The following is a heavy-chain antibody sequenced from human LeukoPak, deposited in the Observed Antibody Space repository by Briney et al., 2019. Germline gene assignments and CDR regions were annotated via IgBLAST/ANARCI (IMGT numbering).Heavy chain of an antibody. CDR1: GFTFNSHS. CDR2: ISSSSSYI. J-gene: IGHJ6*03. V-gene: IGHV3-21*01. Sequence: GGSLRLSCAASGFTFNSHSMNWVRQAPGKGLEWVSSISSSSSYIEYADSVKGRFTISRDNTKNSLYLQMNSLRAEDTAVYYCARDHDWDYMDVWGKGTTVTVSS. D-gene: IGHD3-9*01. CDR3: ARDHDWDYMDV.